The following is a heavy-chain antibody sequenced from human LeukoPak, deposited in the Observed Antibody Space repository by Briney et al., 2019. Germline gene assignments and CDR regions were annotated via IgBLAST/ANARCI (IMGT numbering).Heavy chain of an antibody. J-gene: IGHJ4*02. CDR1: GFTFSSYW. Sequence: GGFLRLSCAASGFTFSSYWMSWVRQAPGKGLEWVSAISGSGGSTYYADSVKGRFTISRDNSKNTLYLQMNSLRAEDTAVYYCAKGPKPKVAFFDYWGQGTLVTVSS. CDR3: AKGPKPKVAFFDY. V-gene: IGHV3-23*01. CDR2: ISGSGGST. D-gene: IGHD5-12*01.